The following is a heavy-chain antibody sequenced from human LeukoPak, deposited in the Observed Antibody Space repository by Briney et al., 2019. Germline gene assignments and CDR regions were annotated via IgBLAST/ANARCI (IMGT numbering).Heavy chain of an antibody. V-gene: IGHV3-23*01. CDR1: GFTFTDYA. CDR2: ISDNGGET. J-gene: IGHJ5*02. D-gene: IGHD3-3*01. Sequence: GGSLRLSCAASGFTFTDYAMSWVRQAPEKGLEWISTISDNGGETYYADSVKGRFAISRDNSKNTLFLQMNSLRAEDTAVYYCAKADHYYDFWSGYRTNWFDPWGQGTLVTVSS. CDR3: AKADHYYDFWSGYRTNWFDP.